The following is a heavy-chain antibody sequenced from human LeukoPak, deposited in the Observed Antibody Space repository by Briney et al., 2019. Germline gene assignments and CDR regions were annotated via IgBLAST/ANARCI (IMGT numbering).Heavy chain of an antibody. CDR3: ARDFVARRAVWYYYYYYMDV. CDR2: IKQDGSEK. Sequence: GGSLRLSCAASGFTFSSYWMSWVRQAPGKGLEWVANIKQDGSEKYYVDSVKGRFTISRDNAKNSLYLQMNSLRAEDTAVYYCARDFVARRAVWYYYYYYMDVWGKGTTVTVSS. D-gene: IGHD5-12*01. CDR1: GFTFSSYW. V-gene: IGHV3-7*01. J-gene: IGHJ6*03.